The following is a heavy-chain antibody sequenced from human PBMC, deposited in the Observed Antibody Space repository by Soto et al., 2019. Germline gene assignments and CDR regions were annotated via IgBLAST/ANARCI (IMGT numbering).Heavy chain of an antibody. CDR3: ARSGYSSGWYHWYFDF. J-gene: IGHJ2*01. CDR2: INGGSGTT. CDR1: GYPFTNYA. D-gene: IGHD6-19*01. V-gene: IGHV1-3*01. Sequence: QVQLVQSGAEVKKPGASVKVSCKAFGYPFTNYAIHWVRQAPAQRLEWMGWINGGSGTTKYSQNFQGRVAITMDTSASTAYMELSSLRSEDTAVYYCARSGYSSGWYHWYFDFWGRGTLVTVSS.